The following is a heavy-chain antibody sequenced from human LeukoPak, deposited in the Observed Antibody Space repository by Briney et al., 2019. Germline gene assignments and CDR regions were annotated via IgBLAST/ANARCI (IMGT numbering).Heavy chain of an antibody. CDR2: IYTSGNT. Sequence: SGTLSLTCTVSGSSISSYYWTWIRQPAGKGLEWIGRIYTSGNTIYNPSLKSRVTMSIDTSKNQFSLKLSSVTAADTAVYYCAREPLGGKNYIDYWGQGTLVTVSS. CDR1: GSSISSYY. D-gene: IGHD7-27*01. J-gene: IGHJ4*02. CDR3: AREPLGGKNYIDY. V-gene: IGHV4-4*07.